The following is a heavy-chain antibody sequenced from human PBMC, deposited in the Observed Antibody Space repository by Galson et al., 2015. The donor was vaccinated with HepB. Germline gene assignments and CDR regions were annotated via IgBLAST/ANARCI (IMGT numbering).Heavy chain of an antibody. CDR1: GFTFSSYS. V-gene: IGHV3-21*01. CDR2: ISSSSSYI. Sequence: SLRLSCAASGFTFSSYSMNWVRQAPGKGLEWVSSISSSSSYIYYADSVKGRFTISRDNAKNSLYLQMNSLRAEDTAVYYCARDDGSPIVVVTRVEYYYYGMDVWGQGTTVTVSS. CDR3: ARDDGSPIVVVTRVEYYYYGMDV. D-gene: IGHD2-21*02. J-gene: IGHJ6*02.